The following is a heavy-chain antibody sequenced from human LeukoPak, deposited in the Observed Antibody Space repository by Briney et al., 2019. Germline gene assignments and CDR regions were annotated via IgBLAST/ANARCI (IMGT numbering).Heavy chain of an antibody. D-gene: IGHD5-24*01. J-gene: IGHJ4*02. V-gene: IGHV3-23*01. CDR2: ISGSGGST. CDR1: GFTFSSYA. CDR3: AKDRKAKMATISYDY. Sequence: GGSLRLSCAASGFTFSSYAMSWVRQAPGKGLEWVSVISGSGGSTYYADSVKGRFTISRDNSKNTLYLQMSSLRADDTAVYYCAKDRKAKMATISYDYRGEGTLVTVSS.